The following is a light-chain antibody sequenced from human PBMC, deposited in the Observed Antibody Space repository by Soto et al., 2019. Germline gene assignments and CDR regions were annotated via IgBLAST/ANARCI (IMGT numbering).Light chain of an antibody. CDR3: QEYNSYPLT. V-gene: IGKV1-5*03. CDR2: KAS. CDR1: QSISSW. J-gene: IGKJ4*01. Sequence: DIQMTQSPSTLSASVGDRVTITCRASQSISSWLAWYQQKPGKAPKLLIYKASSLESGVPSRFSGSGSGTEGTLPISSLQPDDFATYYCQEYNSYPLTFGGGTKVEIK.